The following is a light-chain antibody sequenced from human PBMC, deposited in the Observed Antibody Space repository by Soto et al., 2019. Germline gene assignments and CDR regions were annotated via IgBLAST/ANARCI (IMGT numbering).Light chain of an antibody. Sequence: EIVLTHSPGTLSLSPGERATLSCRASQSVTTSYLAWYQQKPGQAPRLLIQGASSRATGIPDRFSGSGSGTDFTLTISRLEPEDFAVYYCQQYGSSPPITFGQGTRLEIK. CDR3: QQYGSSPPIT. V-gene: IGKV3-20*01. CDR2: GAS. CDR1: QSVTTSY. J-gene: IGKJ5*01.